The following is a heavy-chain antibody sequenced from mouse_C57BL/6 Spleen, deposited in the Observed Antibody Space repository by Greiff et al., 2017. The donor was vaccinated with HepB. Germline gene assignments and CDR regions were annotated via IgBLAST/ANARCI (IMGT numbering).Heavy chain of an antibody. D-gene: IGHD2-4*01. Sequence: QVQLQQSGPELVKPGASVKISCKASGYAFSSSWMNWVKQRPGKGLEWIGRIYPGDGDTNYNGKFKGKATLTADKSSSTAYMQLSSLTSEDSAVYFCARRDYRDWYFDVWGTGTTVTVSS. V-gene: IGHV1-82*01. CDR1: GYAFSSSW. CDR2: IYPGDGDT. CDR3: ARRDYRDWYFDV. J-gene: IGHJ1*03.